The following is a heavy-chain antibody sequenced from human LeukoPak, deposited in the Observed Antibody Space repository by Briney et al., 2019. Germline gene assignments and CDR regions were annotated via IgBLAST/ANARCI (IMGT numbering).Heavy chain of an antibody. Sequence: PWGSLRLSCAASGFTFSSYSMSWVRQAPGKGLEWLANINQDGSQTSYVDSVRGRFTVSRDNAKNSLYLQMSSLRADDTALYYCARDSTPRYSGYDWVFWGRGTLVTVSS. J-gene: IGHJ4*02. CDR2: INQDGSQT. V-gene: IGHV3-7*01. CDR1: GFTFSSYS. D-gene: IGHD5-12*01. CDR3: ARDSTPRYSGYDWVF.